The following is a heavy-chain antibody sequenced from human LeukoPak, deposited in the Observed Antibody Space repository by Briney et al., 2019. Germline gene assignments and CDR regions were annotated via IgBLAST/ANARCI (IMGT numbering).Heavy chain of an antibody. CDR1: GYTFTSYG. Sequence: ASVKVSCKASGYTFTSYGISWVRQAPGQGLEWMGWITVYNGNTNYGQKVQGRVTMTTDTSTNTAYMELRSLRSDDTAVYYCARVNSGWNFDFWGQGTLVTVSS. V-gene: IGHV1-18*01. CDR2: ITVYNGNT. J-gene: IGHJ4*02. D-gene: IGHD6-19*01. CDR3: ARVNSGWNFDF.